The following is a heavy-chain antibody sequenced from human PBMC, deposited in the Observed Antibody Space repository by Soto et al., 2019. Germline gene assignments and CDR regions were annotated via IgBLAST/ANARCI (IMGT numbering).Heavy chain of an antibody. CDR2: SSNSGSFT. J-gene: IGHJ4*02. V-gene: IGHV3-48*03. CDR1: GFTFSSYA. D-gene: IGHD1-1*01. CDR3: VRSGDNYNLLDY. Sequence: PGGSLRLSCVASGFTFSSYAMSWVRQAPGKGLEWIGYSSNSGSFTRYADSVKGRFSISRDNAKNSLYLQINSLRGDDTAIYYCVRSGDNYNLLDYWGQGTPVTVSS.